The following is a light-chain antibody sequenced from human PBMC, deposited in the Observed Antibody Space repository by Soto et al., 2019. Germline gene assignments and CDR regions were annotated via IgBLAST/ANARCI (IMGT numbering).Light chain of an antibody. CDR2: EVT. CDR1: SDDVGGYNY. CDR3: SSYTSHCTRV. Sequence: QSALTQPASVSGSPGQSITISCTGTSDDVGGYNYVSWYKQHSGKAPKLIIYEVTNRPSGVSNRFSGSKSGNTASLTISGLQADDEADYHCSSYTSHCTRVFGTGTKVTVL. J-gene: IGLJ1*01. V-gene: IGLV2-14*03.